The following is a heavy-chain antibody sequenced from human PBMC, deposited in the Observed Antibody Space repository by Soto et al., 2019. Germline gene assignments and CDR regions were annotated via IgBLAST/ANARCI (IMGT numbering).Heavy chain of an antibody. V-gene: IGHV3-23*01. Sequence: EVQLLESGGGLVQPGGSLRLSCAASGITFSNFDMSWVRQAPGKGLEWVSGISGSGGMTYYADFVKGRFTISRDNSKKTVFLQSISLRADDTAEYYCAISKTGGSEGYDESSRYMDGWGNGTTVTVSS. J-gene: IGHJ6*03. CDR2: ISGSGGMT. CDR1: GITFSNFD. CDR3: AISKTGGSEGYDESSRYMDG. D-gene: IGHD5-12*01.